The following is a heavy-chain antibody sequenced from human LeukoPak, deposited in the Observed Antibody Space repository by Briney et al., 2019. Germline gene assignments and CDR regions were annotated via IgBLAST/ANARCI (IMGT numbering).Heavy chain of an antibody. CDR1: GGTFSSYA. J-gene: IGHJ3*02. V-gene: IGHV1-2*02. CDR2: INPNSGGT. CDR3: ARDLEEWELEAGGAFDI. Sequence: ASVKVSCKASGGTFSSYAISWVRQAPGQGLEGMGWINPNSGGTNYAQKFQGRVTMTRDTSISTAYMELSRLRSDDTAVYYCARDLEEWELEAGGAFDIWGQGTTVTVSS. D-gene: IGHD1-26*01.